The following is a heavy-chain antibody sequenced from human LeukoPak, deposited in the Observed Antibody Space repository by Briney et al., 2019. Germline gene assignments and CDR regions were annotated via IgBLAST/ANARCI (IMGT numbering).Heavy chain of an antibody. D-gene: IGHD6-19*01. CDR3: ARDYGGWYYFDY. CDR2: IYYTGST. Sequence: KASETLSLTCTVSGGSISSSSYYWGWIRQPPGKGLEWIGSIYYTGSTYYNPSLKSRVTISVDTSKNQFSLKLSSLTAADTALYYCARDYGGWYYFDYWGQGTLVTVSS. J-gene: IGHJ4*02. CDR1: GGSISSSSYY. V-gene: IGHV4-39*07.